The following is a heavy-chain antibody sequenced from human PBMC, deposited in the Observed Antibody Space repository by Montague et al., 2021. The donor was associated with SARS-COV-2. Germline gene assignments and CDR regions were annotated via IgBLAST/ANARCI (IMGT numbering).Heavy chain of an antibody. Sequence: IYYSGSTYYNPSLKSRVTISVDTSKNQFSLKLSSVTAADTAVYYCARLVWFGELSSENWFDPWGQGTLVTVSA. CDR2: IYYSGST. D-gene: IGHD3-10*01. V-gene: IGHV4-39*01. CDR3: ARLVWFGELSSENWFDP. J-gene: IGHJ5*02.